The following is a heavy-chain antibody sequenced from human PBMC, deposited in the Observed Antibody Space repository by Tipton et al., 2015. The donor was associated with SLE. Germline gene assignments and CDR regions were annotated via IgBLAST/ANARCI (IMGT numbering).Heavy chain of an antibody. Sequence: TLSLTCSVSGGSISSYYWSWIRQPPGKGLEWIGYLYSGASTIYNPSLKSRVTISVDRSKNQFSLKVNSVTAAGTAVYYCARGTITSGGALEYWGQGTLVTVSS. CDR2: LYSGAST. J-gene: IGHJ4*02. D-gene: IGHD3-16*01. V-gene: IGHV4-59*01. CDR3: ARGTITSGGALEY. CDR1: GGSISSYY.